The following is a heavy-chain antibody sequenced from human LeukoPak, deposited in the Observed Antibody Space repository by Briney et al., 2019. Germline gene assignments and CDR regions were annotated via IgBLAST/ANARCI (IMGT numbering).Heavy chain of an antibody. CDR1: GGTFSSYA. J-gene: IGHJ4*02. Sequence: SVKVSCKASGGTFSSYAISWVRQAPGQGLEWMGGIIPIFGTANYAQKFQGRVTITTDESTSTAYMELNSLRSEDTAVYYCASGEAVAGTRVLDYWGQGTLVTVSS. D-gene: IGHD6-19*01. CDR3: ASGEAVAGTRVLDY. V-gene: IGHV1-69*05. CDR2: IIPIFGTA.